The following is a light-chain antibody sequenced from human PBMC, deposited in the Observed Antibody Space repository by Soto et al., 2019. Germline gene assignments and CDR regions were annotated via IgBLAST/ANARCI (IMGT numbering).Light chain of an antibody. CDR3: QSYDSGLSGVV. V-gene: IGLV1-40*01. CDR2: GNI. J-gene: IGLJ2*01. Sequence: QSVLTQPPSVSGAPGQRDTISCTGSSSNIGNYDVHWYQQLPGTAPKLLIYGNINRPSGVPDRFSGSKSGTSASLAITGLQAEDEADYYCQSYDSGLSGVVFGGGTKLTVL. CDR1: SSNIGNYD.